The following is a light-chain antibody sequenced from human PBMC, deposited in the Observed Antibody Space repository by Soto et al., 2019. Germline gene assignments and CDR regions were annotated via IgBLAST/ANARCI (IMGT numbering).Light chain of an antibody. CDR2: AAS. CDR1: QSISRY. CDR3: QQSYSTPYT. V-gene: IGKV1-39*01. Sequence: DIQMTQSPSALSASVGDRVTITCRASQSISRYLNWYQQKVGIAPKLLIYAASSLQSGVPPRFSGSGSGTDFTLTISNLQPEDFATYHCQQSYSTPYTFGQGTKLEI. J-gene: IGKJ2*01.